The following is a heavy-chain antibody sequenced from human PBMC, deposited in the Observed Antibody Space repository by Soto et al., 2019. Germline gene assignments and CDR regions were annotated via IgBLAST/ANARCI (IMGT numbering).Heavy chain of an antibody. J-gene: IGHJ5*02. CDR3: AKDVYRRRMNHWFDP. CDR1: GFNFSYYT. D-gene: IGHD4-4*01. Sequence: GGSLRLSCQASGFNFSYYTLHWVRQSPGKGLEWVSFISWDGSTYYGESVQGRFTVSRDNNKNSLYLHISGLRPEDTGFYYCAKDVYRRRMNHWFDPWGQGTLVTVSS. V-gene: IGHV3-43*01. CDR2: ISWDGST.